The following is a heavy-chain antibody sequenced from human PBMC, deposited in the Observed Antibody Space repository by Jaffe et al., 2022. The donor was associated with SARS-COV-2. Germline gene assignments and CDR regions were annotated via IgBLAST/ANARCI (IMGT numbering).Heavy chain of an antibody. J-gene: IGHJ4*02. D-gene: IGHD6-13*01. Sequence: EVQLVESGGGLVQPGGSLRLSCSASGFTFSSYAMHWVRQAPGKGLEYVSEISTDGGTTYYADSVKGRFTISRDNSKNTLDLQMNSLRAEDTAVYYCVKGSSSWFSFDYWGQGTLVTVSS. CDR2: ISTDGGTT. V-gene: IGHV3-64D*09. CDR1: GFTFSSYA. CDR3: VKGSSSWFSFDY.